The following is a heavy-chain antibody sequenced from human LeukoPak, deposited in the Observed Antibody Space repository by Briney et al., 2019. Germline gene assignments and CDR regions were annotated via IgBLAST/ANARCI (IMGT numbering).Heavy chain of an antibody. CDR2: INPNSGGT. Sequence: ASVKVSCRVSGYTSTDYYIHWVRQAPGQGLEWMGWINPNSGGTLYAQNFRGRVAMTRDPSISTAYMELTWLRSDDTAVYYCTREADSRIHWGQGTLVTVSS. J-gene: IGHJ4*02. CDR3: TREADSRIH. V-gene: IGHV1-2*02. D-gene: IGHD6-13*01. CDR1: GYTSTDYY.